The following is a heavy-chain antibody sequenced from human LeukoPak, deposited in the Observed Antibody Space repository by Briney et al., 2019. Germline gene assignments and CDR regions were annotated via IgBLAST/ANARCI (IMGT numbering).Heavy chain of an antibody. V-gene: IGHV3-48*03. CDR1: GFTFSSYE. CDR3: ARELISEITMIEDP. J-gene: IGHJ5*02. D-gene: IGHD3-22*01. CDR2: ISSSGSTI. Sequence: GGSLRLSCAASGFTFSSYEMNWVRQARGKGLEWVSYISSSGSTIYYADSVKGRFTISRDNAKNSLYLQMNSLRAEDTAVYYCARELISEITMIEDPWGQGTLVTVSS.